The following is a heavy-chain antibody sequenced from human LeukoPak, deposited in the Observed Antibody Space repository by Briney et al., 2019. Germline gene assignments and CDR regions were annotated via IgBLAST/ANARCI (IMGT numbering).Heavy chain of an antibody. J-gene: IGHJ4*02. CDR1: GGSISSYY. V-gene: IGHV4-59*01. D-gene: IGHD1-26*01. CDR3: ARGGSYYGYFDY. Sequence: SETLSLTCTVSGGSISSYYWSWLRQPPGKGLEWIGYIYYSGSTNYNPSLKSRVTISVDASKNQFSLKLSSVTAADTAVYYCARGGSYYGYFDYWGQGTLVTVSS. CDR2: IYYSGST.